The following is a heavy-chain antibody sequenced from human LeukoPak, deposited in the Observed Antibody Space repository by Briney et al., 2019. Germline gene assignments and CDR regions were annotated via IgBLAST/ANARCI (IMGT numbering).Heavy chain of an antibody. Sequence: PSETLSLTCIVSGGSISGYYWSWIRQPPGKGLEWIGYINYSGSTNYNPSLKSRVTISLDTSKNQFSLKLSSVTAADTAVYYCARETTYDILTGYSYAFDIWGQGTMVTVSS. V-gene: IGHV4-59*01. CDR2: INYSGST. CDR1: GGSISGYY. CDR3: ARETTYDILTGYSYAFDI. J-gene: IGHJ3*02. D-gene: IGHD3-9*01.